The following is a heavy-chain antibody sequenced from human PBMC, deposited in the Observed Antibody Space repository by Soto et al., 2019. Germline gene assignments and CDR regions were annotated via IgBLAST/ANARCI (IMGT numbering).Heavy chain of an antibody. CDR1: GFTFSSYA. CDR3: VEYGSREWGLRFSGFDP. D-gene: IGHD5-12*01. V-gene: IGHV3-64D*08. Sequence: HPGGSLRLSCSASGFTFSSYAMHWVRQAPGKGLEYVSAISSNGGSTYYADSVKGRFTISRDNSKNTLYLQMSSLRAEDTAVYYCVEYGSREWGLRFSGFDPWGQGTLVTVAS. CDR2: ISSNGGST. J-gene: IGHJ5*02.